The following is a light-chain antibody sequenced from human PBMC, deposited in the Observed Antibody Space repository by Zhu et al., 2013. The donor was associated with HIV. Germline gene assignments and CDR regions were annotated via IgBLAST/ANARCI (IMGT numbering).Light chain of an antibody. CDR1: QSVGTW. Sequence: DIEMTQSPSTLSAFAGDRVTITCRASQSVGTWLAWYQQRPGKAPKLLIYDASSLQSGVSSRFSGSGSGTEFTLTISSLQSEDSAVYYCQHYYDWPPWTFGQGTKVEIK. V-gene: IGKV1-5*01. J-gene: IGKJ1*01. CDR3: QHYYDWPPWT. CDR2: DAS.